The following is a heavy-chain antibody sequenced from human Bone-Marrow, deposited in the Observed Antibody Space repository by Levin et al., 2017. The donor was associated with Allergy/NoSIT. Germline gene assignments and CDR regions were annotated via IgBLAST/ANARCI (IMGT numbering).Heavy chain of an antibody. J-gene: IGHJ6*03. Sequence: GESLKISCAASGFAFRSYGMYWVRQAPGKGLEWVAVVSYDGSNNDYADSVKGRFTISRDNSKNTLYLQMNSLRAEDTAVYYCAKGVAATGTASYYFYMDVWGKGTTVTVSS. CDR2: VSYDGSNN. V-gene: IGHV3-30*18. D-gene: IGHD6-13*01. CDR3: AKGVAATGTASYYFYMDV. CDR1: GFAFRSYG.